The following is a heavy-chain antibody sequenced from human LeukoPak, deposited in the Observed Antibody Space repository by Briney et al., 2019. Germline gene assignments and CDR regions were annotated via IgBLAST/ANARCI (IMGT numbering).Heavy chain of an antibody. D-gene: IGHD2-2*01. CDR3: AKGCASISCSNFDY. V-gene: IGHV3-23*01. J-gene: IGHJ4*02. Sequence: GGSLRLSCAASGFTVSSNYMSWVRQAPGKGLEWVSAISGSGGTTYYADSVKGRFTISRDNSKNTLYLEMNSLRAEDTAVYYCAKGCASISCSNFDYWGQGTLVTVSS. CDR1: GFTVSSNY. CDR2: ISGSGGTT.